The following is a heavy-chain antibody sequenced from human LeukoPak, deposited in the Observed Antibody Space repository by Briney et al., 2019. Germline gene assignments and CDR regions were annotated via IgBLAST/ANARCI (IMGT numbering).Heavy chain of an antibody. CDR2: INHSGST. J-gene: IGHJ4*02. CDR1: SGSFSGYY. Sequence: SETLSLTCAVYSGSFSGYYWSWIRQPPGKGLEWIGEINHSGSTNYNPSLKSRVTISVDTSKNQFSLTLSSVTAADTAVYYCARGVFGGSYFPMGYWGQGTLVTVSS. V-gene: IGHV4-34*01. D-gene: IGHD1-26*01. CDR3: ARGVFGGSYFPMGY.